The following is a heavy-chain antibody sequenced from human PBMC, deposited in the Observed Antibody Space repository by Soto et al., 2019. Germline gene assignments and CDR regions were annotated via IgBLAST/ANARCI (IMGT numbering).Heavy chain of an antibody. CDR1: GYTFTSYG. CDR3: ARDCGSGSYYNGNEFDY. J-gene: IGHJ4*02. D-gene: IGHD3-10*01. CDR2: ISAYNGNT. V-gene: IGHV1-18*01. Sequence: ASVKVSCKASGYTFTSYGISWVRQAPGQGLEWMGWISAYNGNTNYAQKLQGRVTMTTDTSTSTAYMELRSLRSDDTAVYYCARDCGSGSYYNGNEFDYWGQGTLVTVSS.